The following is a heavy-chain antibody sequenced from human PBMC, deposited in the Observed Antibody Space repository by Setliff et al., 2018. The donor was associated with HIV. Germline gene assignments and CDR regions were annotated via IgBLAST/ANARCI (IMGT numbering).Heavy chain of an antibody. CDR2: IYGSGGT. CDR3: AKRAVQDGTVTSSNWFES. V-gene: IGHV4-4*09. Sequence: SSETLSLTCAVSGDSIGTYSWHWLRQPPGKGLEWIGYIYGSGGTGYNPSLTSRVTMSTDTPNNRFALKLTSVTAADTAVYYCAKRAVQDGTVTSSNWFESWGQGTLVTVS. D-gene: IGHD1-7*01. CDR1: GDSIGTYS. J-gene: IGHJ5*01.